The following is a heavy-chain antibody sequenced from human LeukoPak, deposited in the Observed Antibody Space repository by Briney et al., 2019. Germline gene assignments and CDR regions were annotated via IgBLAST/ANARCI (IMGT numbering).Heavy chain of an antibody. D-gene: IGHD1-26*01. CDR3: ARRSSGTSGLDY. CDR1: GFTFSSYA. CDR2: ISSSGGST. J-gene: IGHJ4*02. Sequence: GGSLRLSCAASGFTFSSYAVSWVRQAPGKGLEWVSHISSSGGSTYYADSVKGRFTISRDTSKKTSDLRMNSLRAEDTAVYYCARRSSGTSGLDYWGQGILVTVSS. V-gene: IGHV3-23*01.